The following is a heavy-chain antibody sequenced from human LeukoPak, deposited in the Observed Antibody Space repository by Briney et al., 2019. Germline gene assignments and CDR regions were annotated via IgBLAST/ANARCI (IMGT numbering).Heavy chain of an antibody. CDR2: ISPGGDIP. CDR3: AQDRASIQFYF. D-gene: IGHD5-24*01. CDR1: GFTFSIYG. V-gene: IGHV3-23*01. Sequence: GGSLRLSCTASGFTFSIYGMNWVRQAPGKGLEWVSGISPGGDIPYYADSVKGRFTISRDNSKNTMYLQMNSLRAEDTALYYCAQDRASIQFYFRGQGTLVTVSS. J-gene: IGHJ4*02.